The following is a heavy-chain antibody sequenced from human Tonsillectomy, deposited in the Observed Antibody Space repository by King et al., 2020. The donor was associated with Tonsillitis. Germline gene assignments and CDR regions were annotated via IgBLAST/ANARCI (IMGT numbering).Heavy chain of an antibody. D-gene: IGHD6-19*01. V-gene: IGHV3-48*01. CDR2: ISYTIRTS. J-gene: IGHJ4*02. Sequence: VQLVESGGGLVQPGGSLRLSCTASGFTFSNYSMNWVRQAPGKGLEWVSYISYTIRTSYYADSVKGRFTISRDNARNSLYLQMNSLRAEDTAVYYCATAGREGGSSGWGLDHWGQGSLVTVSS. CDR3: ATAGREGGSSGWGLDH. CDR1: GFTFSNYS.